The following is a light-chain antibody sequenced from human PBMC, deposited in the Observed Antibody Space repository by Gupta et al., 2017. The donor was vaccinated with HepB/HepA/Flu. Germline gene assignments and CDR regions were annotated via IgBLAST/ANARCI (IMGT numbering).Light chain of an antibody. CDR3: QQYDNRTYYT. V-gene: IGKV3D-15*01. CDR1: QSVSSN. J-gene: IGKJ2*01. Sequence: EIVMTQSPATLSVSPGERATLSCRASQSVSSNLAWDQQKPGQAPRLLIYGASSRATDIPDRFRGSGCGKECTLTISSRRSEDFVIDYCQQYDNRTYYTFGQGTXLEIK. CDR2: GAS.